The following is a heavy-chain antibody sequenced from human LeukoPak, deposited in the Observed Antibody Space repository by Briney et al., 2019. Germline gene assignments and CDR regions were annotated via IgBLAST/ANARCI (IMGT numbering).Heavy chain of an antibody. CDR2: FDPEDGET. D-gene: IGHD5-12*01. V-gene: IGHV1-24*01. J-gene: IGHJ4*02. Sequence: ASVKVSCKVSGYTLTELSMHWVRQAPGKGLEWMGGFDPEDGETIYAQKFQGRVTMTEDTSTDTAYVGLSSLRSEDTAVYYCATGYADRFDYWGQGTLVTVSS. CDR1: GYTLTELS. CDR3: ATGYADRFDY.